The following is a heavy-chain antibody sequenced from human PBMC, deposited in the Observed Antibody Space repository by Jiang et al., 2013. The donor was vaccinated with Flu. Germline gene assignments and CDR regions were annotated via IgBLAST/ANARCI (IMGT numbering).Heavy chain of an antibody. J-gene: IGHJ6*02. V-gene: IGHV3-49*04. CDR1: GFSFGDYA. Sequence: RLSCTGSGFSFGDYAMSWVRQVPGKGLEWVGFIRSKAYGATTVYAASVKGRFAISRDDSKGIAYLQMNSLDTADTAVYYCSVALTYYDSGNHMDVWGQGTTVTVSS. CDR2: IRSKAYGATT. CDR3: SVALTYYDSGNHMDV. D-gene: IGHD3-16*01.